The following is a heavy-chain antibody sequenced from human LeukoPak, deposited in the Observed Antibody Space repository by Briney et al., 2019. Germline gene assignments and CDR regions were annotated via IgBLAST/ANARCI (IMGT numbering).Heavy chain of an antibody. D-gene: IGHD4-17*01. V-gene: IGHV5-51*01. CDR3: ARHHDYGDYGCFDY. CDR1: GYSFPSYW. Sequence: GESLKISCKGSGYSFPSYWIGWVRQMPGKGLEWMGIIYPGDSDTRYSPSFQGQVTISADKSIRTAYLQWSSLKASDTAIYYCARHHDYGDYGCFDYWGQGTLVTVSS. J-gene: IGHJ4*02. CDR2: IYPGDSDT.